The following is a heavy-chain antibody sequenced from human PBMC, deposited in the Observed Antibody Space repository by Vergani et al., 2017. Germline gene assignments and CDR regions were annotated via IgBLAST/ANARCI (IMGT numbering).Heavy chain of an antibody. Sequence: QVQLQESGPGLVKPSETLSLTCTVSGGSISSYYWSWIRQPAGKGLEWIGRIYTSGSTNYNPSLKSRVTMSVDTSKNQFSLKLSSVTAADTAVYYCARGLPSSYDSSGYYYFDYWGQGTLVTVSS. D-gene: IGHD3-22*01. V-gene: IGHV4-4*07. CDR3: ARGLPSSYDSSGYYYFDY. CDR2: IYTSGST. J-gene: IGHJ4*02. CDR1: GGSISSYY.